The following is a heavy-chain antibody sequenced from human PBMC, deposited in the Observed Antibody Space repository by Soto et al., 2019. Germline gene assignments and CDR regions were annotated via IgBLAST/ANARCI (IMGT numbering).Heavy chain of an antibody. D-gene: IGHD2-2*01. CDR1: GYSISSGYY. Sequence: PSETLSLTCAVSGYSISSGYYWGWLRQPPGKGLEWIGSIYHSGSTYYNPSLKSRVTISVDTSKNQFSLKLSSVTAADTAVYYCAVVSDYYYYYGMDVWGQGTTVTVSS. V-gene: IGHV4-38-2*01. J-gene: IGHJ6*02. CDR3: AVVSDYYYYYGMDV. CDR2: IYHSGST.